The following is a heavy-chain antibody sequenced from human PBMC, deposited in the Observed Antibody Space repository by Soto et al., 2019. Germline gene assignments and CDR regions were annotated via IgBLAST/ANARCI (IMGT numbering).Heavy chain of an antibody. D-gene: IGHD3-22*01. V-gene: IGHV1-69*13. CDR2: IIPIFGTA. Sequence: ASVKVSCKASGGTFSSYAISWVRQAPGQGLEWMGGIIPIFGTANYAQKFQGRVTITADESTSTAYMELSSLRSEDTAVYYCARVGVPYYYDSSGYYYFDYWGQGTLVTVSS. CDR1: GGTFSSYA. CDR3: ARVGVPYYYDSSGYYYFDY. J-gene: IGHJ4*02.